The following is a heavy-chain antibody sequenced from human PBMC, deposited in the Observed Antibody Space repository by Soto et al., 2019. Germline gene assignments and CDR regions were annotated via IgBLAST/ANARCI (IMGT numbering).Heavy chain of an antibody. J-gene: IGHJ4*02. Sequence: PSETLSLTCTVSAASFSKYYWTGIRQPPGKGLEWIGYIYFNGNTKYNPSLEGRLTISIDTSKKEFSLKLTSVTAADAAVYYCASVTFGGIVLAHWGQGTLVTAPQ. V-gene: IGHV4-59*01. CDR2: IYFNGNT. CDR1: AASFSKYY. CDR3: ASVTFGGIVLAH. D-gene: IGHD3-16*01.